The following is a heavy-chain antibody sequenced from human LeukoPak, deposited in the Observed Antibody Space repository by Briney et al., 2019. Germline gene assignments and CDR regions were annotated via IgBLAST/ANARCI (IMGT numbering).Heavy chain of an antibody. CDR2: ITRDGSGT. V-gene: IGHV3-74*01. Sequence: PGGSLRLSCAASGFTLSTYWMHWVRHAPGKGLVWVSRITRDGSGTSYADSVKGRFTISRDIPKNTLYLQMNSLRAEDTAVYYCARDGILGSHDYWGQGTLVTVSS. D-gene: IGHD2-15*01. CDR3: ARDGILGSHDY. CDR1: GFTLSTYW. J-gene: IGHJ4*02.